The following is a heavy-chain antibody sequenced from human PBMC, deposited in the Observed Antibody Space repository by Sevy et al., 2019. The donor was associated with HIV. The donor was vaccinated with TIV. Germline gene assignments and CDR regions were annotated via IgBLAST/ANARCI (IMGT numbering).Heavy chain of an antibody. J-gene: IGHJ4*02. V-gene: IGHV3-48*02. D-gene: IGHD5-18*01. CDR1: GFTFSSYS. CDR2: ISSSSSTI. CDR3: ARDPGGYSYGLSFDY. Sequence: GGSLRLSCAASGFTFSSYSMNWVRQAPGKGLEWVSYISSSSSTIYYADSVKVRFTISRDNAKNSLYLQMNSLRDEDTAVYYCARDPGGYSYGLSFDYWGQGTLVTVSS.